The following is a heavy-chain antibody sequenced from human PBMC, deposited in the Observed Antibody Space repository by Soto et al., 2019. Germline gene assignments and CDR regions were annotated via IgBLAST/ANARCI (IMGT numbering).Heavy chain of an antibody. CDR3: ARGITIFGVVISVAMDYGMDV. Sequence: ASVKVSFKASGYTFTGYYMHWVRQAPGQGLEWMGWINPNSGGTNYAQKFQGWVTMTRDTSISTAYMALSRLRADDTAVYYCARGITIFGVVISVAMDYGMDVWGLGKTVTVSS. CDR2: INPNSGGT. V-gene: IGHV1-2*04. CDR1: GYTFTGYY. D-gene: IGHD3-3*01. J-gene: IGHJ6*02.